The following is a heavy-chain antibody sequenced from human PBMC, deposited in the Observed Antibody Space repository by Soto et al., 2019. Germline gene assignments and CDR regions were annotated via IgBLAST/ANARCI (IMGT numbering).Heavy chain of an antibody. CDR1: GGSFSGYY. J-gene: IGHJ4*02. CDR3: ARGLGLRYFDWLPRHNYFDY. CDR2: INHSGST. D-gene: IGHD3-9*01. Sequence: PSETLSLTCAVYGGSFSGYYGSWIRQPPGKGLGWIGEINHSGSTNYNPSLKSRVTISVDTSKNQFSLKLSSVTAADTAVYYCARGLGLRYFDWLPRHNYFDYWGQGTLVTVSS. V-gene: IGHV4-34*01.